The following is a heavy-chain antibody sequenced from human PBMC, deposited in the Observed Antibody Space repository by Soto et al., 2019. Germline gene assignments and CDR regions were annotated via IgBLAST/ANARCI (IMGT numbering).Heavy chain of an antibody. D-gene: IGHD3-3*01. J-gene: IGHJ6*03. CDR3: AKRPEDNLQTYYDFWSGYGPHYMDV. CDR2: ISGSGGST. CDR1: GFTFSSYA. Sequence: GGSLRLSCAASGFTFSSYAMSWVRQAPGKGLEWVSAISGSGGSTYYADSVKGRFTISRDNSKNTLYLQMNSLRAEDTAVYYCAKRPEDNLQTYYDFWSGYGPHYMDVWGKGTTVTVSS. V-gene: IGHV3-23*01.